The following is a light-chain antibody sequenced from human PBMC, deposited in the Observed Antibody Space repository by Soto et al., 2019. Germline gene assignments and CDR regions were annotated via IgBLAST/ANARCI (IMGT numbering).Light chain of an antibody. V-gene: IGLV2-23*01. Sequence: QSALTQPASVSGSPGQLITISCTGTSSDVGSYNLVSWYQQHPGKAPKLMIYEGSKRPSGVSNRFSASKSGNTASLAISGLQAEDEADYYCCSYAGDSTYVFGSGTKLTVL. CDR2: EGS. J-gene: IGLJ1*01. CDR3: CSYAGDSTYV. CDR1: SSDVGSYNL.